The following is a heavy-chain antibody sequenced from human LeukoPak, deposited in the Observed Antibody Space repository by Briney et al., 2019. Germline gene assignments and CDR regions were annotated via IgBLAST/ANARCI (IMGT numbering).Heavy chain of an antibody. J-gene: IGHJ4*02. CDR3: ARHSVGRVIDY. CDR2: IYYSGST. Sequence: SETLSLTCTVSGGSISSSSYYWGWIRQPPGEGLEWIGSIYYSGSTYYNPSLKSRVTISVDTSKNQFSLKLSSVTAADTAVHYCARHSVGRVIDYWGQGTLVTVSS. V-gene: IGHV4-39*01. CDR1: GGSISSSSYY. D-gene: IGHD3-10*01.